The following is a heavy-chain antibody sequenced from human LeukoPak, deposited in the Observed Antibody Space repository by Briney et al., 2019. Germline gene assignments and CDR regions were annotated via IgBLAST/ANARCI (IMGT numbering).Heavy chain of an antibody. J-gene: IGHJ4*02. CDR1: GVSISSYY. Sequence: SETLSLTCTVSGVSISSYYWSRIRQPPGKGLEWIGYIYYSGSTYYNPSLKSRVTISVDTSKNQFSLKLSSVTAADTAVYYCARDRGYSYGSYFDYWGQGTLVTVSS. CDR3: ARDRGYSYGSYFDY. V-gene: IGHV4-59*12. D-gene: IGHD5-18*01. CDR2: IYYSGST.